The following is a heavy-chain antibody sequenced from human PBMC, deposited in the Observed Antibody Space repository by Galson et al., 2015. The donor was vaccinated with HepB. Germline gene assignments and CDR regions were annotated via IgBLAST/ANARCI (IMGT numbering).Heavy chain of an antibody. V-gene: IGHV3-30*14. Sequence: SLRLSCAASGFPFSSYSLHWVRQAPGKGLEWVAVISVDGFNESYADSVKDRFTISRDNSKKTLSLQMTSLKPEDTAVYFCARGGSGTKLDYWGQGTLVTVSS. CDR3: ARGGSGTKLDY. CDR2: ISVDGFNE. CDR1: GFPFSSYS. J-gene: IGHJ4*02. D-gene: IGHD3-16*01.